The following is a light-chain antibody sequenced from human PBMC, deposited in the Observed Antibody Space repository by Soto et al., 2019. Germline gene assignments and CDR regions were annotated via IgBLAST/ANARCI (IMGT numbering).Light chain of an antibody. CDR3: SSYTSSSTLV. Sequence: QSALTQPASVSGSPGQSITISCTATSSDIGGHSYVSWYQQHPGKAPKLMIYEVSNRPSGVSDRFSGSKSGNTASLTISGLQAEDEADYYCSSYTSSSTLVFGTGTKVTV. CDR2: EVS. J-gene: IGLJ1*01. V-gene: IGLV2-14*01. CDR1: SSDIGGHSY.